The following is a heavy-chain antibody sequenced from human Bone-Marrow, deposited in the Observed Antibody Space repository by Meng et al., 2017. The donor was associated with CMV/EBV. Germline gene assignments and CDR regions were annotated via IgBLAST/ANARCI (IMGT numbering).Heavy chain of an antibody. D-gene: IGHD3-3*01. V-gene: IGHV3-21*01. J-gene: IGHJ3*02. CDR2: ISVTSTYI. Sequence: EPLSLTCDVNGGAFSGYYWTWIRQPPGKGLEWVSSISVTSTYIYYADSVKGRFTISRDNAKNSLYLQMNSLRVEDTAVYYCARDPKGRVTIFGVVTPERAFDIWGQGTMVTVSS. CDR3: ARDPKGRVTIFGVVTPERAFDI. CDR1: GGAFSGYY.